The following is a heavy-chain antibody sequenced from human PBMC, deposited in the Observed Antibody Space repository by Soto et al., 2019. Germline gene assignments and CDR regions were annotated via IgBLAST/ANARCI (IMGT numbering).Heavy chain of an antibody. D-gene: IGHD3-10*01. J-gene: IGHJ4*02. CDR3: VGGQYYFDY. Sequence: GPGKGLEWVAVISFDGSNKNYADSVKGRFIISRDNSKNTLFLQMNSLRPEDTALYYCVGGQYYFDYRGQGTLVTVSS. CDR2: ISFDGSNK. V-gene: IGHV3-30*03.